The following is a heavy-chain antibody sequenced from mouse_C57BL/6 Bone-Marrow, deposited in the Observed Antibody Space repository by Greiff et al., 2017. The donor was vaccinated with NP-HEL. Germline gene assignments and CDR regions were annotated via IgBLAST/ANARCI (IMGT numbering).Heavy chain of an antibody. CDR1: GYTFTDYY. V-gene: IGHV1-75*01. J-gene: IGHJ4*01. Sequence: QVQLQQPGPELVKPGASVKISCKASGYTFTDYYINWVKQRPGQGLEWIGWIFPGSGSTYYNEKFKGKATLTVDKYHSTAYMLLSSLTSEDSAFSFCARDGYYEYYYAMDYWGQGTSVTVSS. CDR2: IFPGSGST. CDR3: ARDGYYEYYYAMDY. D-gene: IGHD2-3*01.